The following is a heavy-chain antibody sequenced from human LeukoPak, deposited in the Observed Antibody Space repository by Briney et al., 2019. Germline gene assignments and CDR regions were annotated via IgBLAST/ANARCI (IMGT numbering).Heavy chain of an antibody. CDR3: ARGGSSSPFDY. CDR2: IKQDGSGK. J-gene: IGHJ4*02. CDR1: GFTFSSYW. D-gene: IGHD6-13*01. Sequence: GGSLRLSCAASGFTFSSYWMSWVRQAPGKGLEWVANIKQDGSGKYYVDSVKGRFTISRDNAKNSLYLQMNSLRAEDTAVYYCARGGSSSPFDYWGQGTLVTVSS. V-gene: IGHV3-7*01.